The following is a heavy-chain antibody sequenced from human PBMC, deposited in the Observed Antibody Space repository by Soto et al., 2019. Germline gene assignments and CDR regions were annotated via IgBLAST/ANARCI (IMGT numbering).Heavy chain of an antibody. Sequence: SETLSLTCTVSGGSISSYYWSWIRQPPGKGLEWIGYIYYSGSTNYNPSLKSRVTISVDTSKNQFSLKLSSVTAADTAVYYCARDSRLVIPNYYYYYGMDVWGQGTTVTV. CDR3: ARDSRLVIPNYYYYYGMDV. V-gene: IGHV4-59*01. D-gene: IGHD3-9*01. J-gene: IGHJ6*02. CDR1: GGSISSYY. CDR2: IYYSGST.